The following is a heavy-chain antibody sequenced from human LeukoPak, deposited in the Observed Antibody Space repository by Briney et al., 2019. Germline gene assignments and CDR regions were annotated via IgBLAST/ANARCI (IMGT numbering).Heavy chain of an antibody. Sequence: SETLSLTCAVSGDSINSGVHSWTWVRQPPGRGLEWIGSIFHSGTTHYSPSLKSRGTISVDRSKNQFSLRLSSVTAADTAMYYRVATTVTTDIDYWGQGTLVTVSS. D-gene: IGHD4-17*01. CDR1: GDSINSGVHS. V-gene: IGHV4-30-2*01. J-gene: IGHJ4*02. CDR2: IFHSGTT. CDR3: VATTVTTDIDY.